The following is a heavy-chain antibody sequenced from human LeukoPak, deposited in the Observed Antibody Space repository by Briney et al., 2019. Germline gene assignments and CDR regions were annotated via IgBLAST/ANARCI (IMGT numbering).Heavy chain of an antibody. Sequence: PSETLSLTCTVSGGSVSSYHWSWLRQPPGKGLEWIGYIYYSGSTDYNPSLKSRVTISVDTSKNQFSLKLSSVTAADTAVYYCAREGDYARPFDIWGQGTMVTVSS. V-gene: IGHV4-59*02. J-gene: IGHJ3*02. CDR1: GGSVSSYH. CDR2: IYYSGST. CDR3: AREGDYARPFDI. D-gene: IGHD4-17*01.